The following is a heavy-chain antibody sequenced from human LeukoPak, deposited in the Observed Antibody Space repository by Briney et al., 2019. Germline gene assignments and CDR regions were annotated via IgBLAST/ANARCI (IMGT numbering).Heavy chain of an antibody. J-gene: IGHJ4*02. D-gene: IGHD4-17*01. CDR3: ARDKGGLYGSD. CDR1: GFTVSSNY. V-gene: IGHV3-66*01. Sequence: GGSLRLSCAASGFTVSSNYMSWVRQAPGKGLERVSVIYSGGSTYYADSVKGRFTISRDNSKNTLYLQMNSLRAEDTAVYYCARDKGGLYGSDWGQGTLVTVSS. CDR2: IYSGGST.